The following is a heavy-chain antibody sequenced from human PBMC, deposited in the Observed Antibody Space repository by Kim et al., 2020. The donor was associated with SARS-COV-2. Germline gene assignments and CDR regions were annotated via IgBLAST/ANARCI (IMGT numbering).Heavy chain of an antibody. CDR1: GYTSSNHY. V-gene: IGHV1-46*01. CDR2: INDRGDYT. J-gene: IGHJ4*01. Sequence: ASVKVSCKASGYTSSNHYVHWVRQAPGQGLEWMGIINDRGDYTNYAQKFQGRVTMTRDTSTSTVYLQLSSLTSEDTAVYYCASVRYNPVDYYFDYWG. D-gene: IGHD1-20*01. CDR3: ASVRYNPVDYYFDY.